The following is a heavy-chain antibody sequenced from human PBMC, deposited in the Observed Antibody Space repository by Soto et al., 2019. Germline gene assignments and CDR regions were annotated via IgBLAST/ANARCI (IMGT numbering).Heavy chain of an antibody. D-gene: IGHD6-19*01. CDR2: ISVYSGRT. CDR3: ARSAMAGDYYYYGMDV. Sequence: ASVKVSCKASGYTFSSYGITWVRQAPGQGLEWMGWISVYSGRTSYAQKLQDRVTMSTDTSTSTAYMELRSLRSDDTAFYYCARSAMAGDYYYYGMDVWGRGXTVTVYS. J-gene: IGHJ6*02. CDR1: GYTFSSYG. V-gene: IGHV1-18*04.